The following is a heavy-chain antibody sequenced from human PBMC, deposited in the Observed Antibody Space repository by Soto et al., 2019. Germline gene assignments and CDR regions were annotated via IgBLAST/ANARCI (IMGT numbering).Heavy chain of an antibody. J-gene: IGHJ4*02. CDR2: VYWNDDK. V-gene: IGHV2-5*01. D-gene: IGHD3-22*01. CDR3: AHNSDSSGYYYVRYYFDY. Sequence: LEWLALVYWNDDKRYSPSLRSRLTITKDTSKNQVVLTVTNMDPVDTATYYCAHNSDSSGYYYVRYYFDYWGQGTLVTVSS.